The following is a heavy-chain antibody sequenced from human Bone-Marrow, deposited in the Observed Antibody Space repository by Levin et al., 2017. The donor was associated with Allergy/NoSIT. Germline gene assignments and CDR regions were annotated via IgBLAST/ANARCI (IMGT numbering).Heavy chain of an antibody. CDR3: AKVGGSYGPRAFCDY. D-gene: IGHD5-18*01. J-gene: IGHJ4*02. V-gene: IGHV3-23*01. CDR2: ISGSGGST. CDR1: GFTFSSYA. Sequence: GESLKISCAASGFTFSSYAMSWVRQAPGKGLEWVSAISGSGGSTYYADSVKGRFTISRDNSKNTLYLQMNSLRAEDTAVYYCAKVGGSYGPRAFCDYWGQGTLVTVSS.